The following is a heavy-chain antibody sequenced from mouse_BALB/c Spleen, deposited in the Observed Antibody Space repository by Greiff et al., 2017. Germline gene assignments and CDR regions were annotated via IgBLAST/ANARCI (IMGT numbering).Heavy chain of an antibody. CDR3: ARGYGYDGYAMDY. CDR2: ISSGGSYT. Sequence: DVMLVESGGGLVKPGGSLKLSCAASGFTFSSYAMSWVRQSPEKRLEWVAEISSGGSYTYYPDTVTGRFTISRDNAKNTLYLEMSSLRSEDTAMYYCARGYGYDGYAMDYWGQGTSVTVSS. CDR1: GFTFSSYA. J-gene: IGHJ4*01. D-gene: IGHD2-2*01. V-gene: IGHV5-9-4*01.